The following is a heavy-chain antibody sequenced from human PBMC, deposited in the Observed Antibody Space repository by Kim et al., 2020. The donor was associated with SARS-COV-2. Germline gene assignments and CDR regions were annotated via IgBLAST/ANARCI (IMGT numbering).Heavy chain of an antibody. Sequence: SETLSLTCAVSGGSISSSNWWSWVRQPPGKGLEWIGEIYHSGSTNYNPSLKSRVTISVDKSKNQFSLKLSSVTAADTAVYYCARSRQGRMDWFDPWGQGTLVTVSS. CDR1: GGSISSSNW. V-gene: IGHV4-4*02. D-gene: IGHD6-13*01. CDR3: ARSRQGRMDWFDP. CDR2: IYHSGST. J-gene: IGHJ5*02.